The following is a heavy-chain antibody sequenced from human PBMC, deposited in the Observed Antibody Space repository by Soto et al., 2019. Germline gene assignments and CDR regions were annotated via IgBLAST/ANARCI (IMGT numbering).Heavy chain of an antibody. J-gene: IGHJ6*03. D-gene: IGHD2-2*01. V-gene: IGHV3-23*01. CDR1: GFTFSSYA. Sequence: PGESLRLSCAASGFTFSSYAMSWVRQAPGKRLEWVSAISGSGGSTYYADSVKGRFTISRDNSKNTLYLQMNSLRAEDTAVYYCAKGYCSSTSCYLVPVEYYYYYMDVWGKGTTVTVSS. CDR3: AKGYCSSTSCYLVPVEYYYYYMDV. CDR2: ISGSGGST.